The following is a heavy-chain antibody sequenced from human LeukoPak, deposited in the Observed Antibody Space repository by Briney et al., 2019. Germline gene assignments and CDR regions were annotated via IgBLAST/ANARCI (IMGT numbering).Heavy chain of an antibody. Sequence: GGSLRLSCAASGFTFSSYGMHWVRQAPGKGLEWVAFIRYDGSNKYYADSVKGRFTISRDNSKNTLYLQMNSLRAEDTAVYYCAKDPGGYCSSTSCYGSYYFDYWGQGTLVTVSS. D-gene: IGHD2-2*01. CDR3: AKDPGGYCSSTSCYGSYYFDY. V-gene: IGHV3-30*02. J-gene: IGHJ4*02. CDR2: IRYDGSNK. CDR1: GFTFSSYG.